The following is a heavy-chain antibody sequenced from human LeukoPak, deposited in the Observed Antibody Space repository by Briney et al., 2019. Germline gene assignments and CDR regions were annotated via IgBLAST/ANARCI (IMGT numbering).Heavy chain of an antibody. CDR3: ATGYSSSWSVR. V-gene: IGHV4-38-2*02. Sequence: PSETLSLTCTVSGYSITNGYYWGWVRQPPGKGLEWIGSIFHTGSTYYNPSLKSRVTISVDTSKNQFSLKLSSVTAADTAVYYCATGYSSSWSVRWGQGTLVTVSS. J-gene: IGHJ4*02. CDR1: GYSITNGYY. D-gene: IGHD6-13*01. CDR2: IFHTGST.